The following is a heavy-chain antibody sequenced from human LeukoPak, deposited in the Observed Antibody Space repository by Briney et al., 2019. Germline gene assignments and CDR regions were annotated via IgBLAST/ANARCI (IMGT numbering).Heavy chain of an antibody. CDR2: IYYSGST. Sequence: SETLSLTRTVSGGSISSYYWSWIRQPPGKGLEWIGYIYYSGSTNYNPSLKSRVTISVDTSKNQFSLKLSSVTAADTAVYYCARRRYSFDAFDIWGQGTMVTVSS. CDR1: GGSISSYY. D-gene: IGHD5-18*01. CDR3: ARRRYSFDAFDI. V-gene: IGHV4-59*08. J-gene: IGHJ3*02.